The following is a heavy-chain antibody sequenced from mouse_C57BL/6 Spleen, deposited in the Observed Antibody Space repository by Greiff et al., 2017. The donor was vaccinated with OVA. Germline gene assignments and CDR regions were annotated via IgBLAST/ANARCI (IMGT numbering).Heavy chain of an antibody. Sequence: DVKLVESGEGLVKPGGSLKLSCAASGFTFSSYAMSWVRQTPEKRLEWVAYISSGGDYIYYADTVKGRFTISRDNARNTLYQQMSRLKSEDTAMYYCTRDSYYDYDKGLYYAMDYWGQGTSVTVSS. CDR1: GFTFSSYA. CDR3: TRDSYYDYDKGLYYAMDY. CDR2: ISSGGDYI. V-gene: IGHV5-9-1*02. J-gene: IGHJ4*01. D-gene: IGHD2-4*01.